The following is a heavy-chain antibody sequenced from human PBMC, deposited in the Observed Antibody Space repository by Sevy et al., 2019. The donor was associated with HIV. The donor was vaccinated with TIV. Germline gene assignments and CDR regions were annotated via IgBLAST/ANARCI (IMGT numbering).Heavy chain of an antibody. CDR2: ISYDGSNK. J-gene: IGHJ4*02. D-gene: IGHD3-22*01. V-gene: IGHV3-30*04. CDR3: ARDGYYYDSSGYYQLDY. Sequence: GGCLRLSCAASGFTFSSYAMHWVRQAPGKGLEWVAVISYDGSNKYYADSVKGRFTISRDNSKNTLYLQMNSLRAEDTAVYYCARDGYYYDSSGYYQLDYWGQGTLVTVSS. CDR1: GFTFSSYA.